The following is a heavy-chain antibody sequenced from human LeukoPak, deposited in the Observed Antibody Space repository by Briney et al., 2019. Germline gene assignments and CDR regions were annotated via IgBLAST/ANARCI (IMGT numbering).Heavy chain of an antibody. Sequence: GRPLRLSCAASGFTFSSYGMHWVRQAPGKGLEWVAVISYDGSNKYYADSVKGRLTISRDNSKNTLYLQMNSLRAEDTAVYYCARDLGSHIVVVTAHLFDYWGQGTLVTVSS. CDR3: ARDLGSHIVVVTAHLFDY. J-gene: IGHJ4*02. CDR2: ISYDGSNK. CDR1: GFTFSSYG. D-gene: IGHD2-21*02. V-gene: IGHV3-30*03.